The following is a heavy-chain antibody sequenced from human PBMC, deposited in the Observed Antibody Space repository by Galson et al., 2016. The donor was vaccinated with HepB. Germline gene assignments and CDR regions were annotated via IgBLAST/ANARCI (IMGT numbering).Heavy chain of an antibody. V-gene: IGHV4-34*01. Sequence: SETLSLTCSVYSGSFNDYLWTWIRQPPGKGLEWIGEINHSGSIYYVPSLRSRVSMSIDTSKNQFSLRLTSVTAADPAIYYCARRPGNTGQRDVFDVWGQGAMISVSS. J-gene: IGHJ3*01. CDR3: ARRPGNTGQRDVFDV. D-gene: IGHD2-8*02. CDR1: SGSFNDYL. CDR2: INHSGSI.